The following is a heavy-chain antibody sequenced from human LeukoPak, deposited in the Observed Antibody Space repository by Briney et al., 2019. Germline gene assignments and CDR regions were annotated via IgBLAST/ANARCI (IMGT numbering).Heavy chain of an antibody. CDR1: GFTFEDYG. J-gene: IGHJ4*02. CDR2: INWNGGST. CDR3: ARDTGIAAAGTVY. Sequence: GGSLRLFCAAAGFTFEDYGMSWVLQAPGRGLDWVSCINWNGGSTGYADSVKGRFTISRDNAKNSLYLQMNSLRAEDTALYYCARDTGIAAAGTVYWGQGTLVTVSS. D-gene: IGHD6-13*01. V-gene: IGHV3-20*04.